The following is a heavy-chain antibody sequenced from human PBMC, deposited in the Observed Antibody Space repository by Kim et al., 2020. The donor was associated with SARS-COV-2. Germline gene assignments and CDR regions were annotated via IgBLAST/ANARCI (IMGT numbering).Heavy chain of an antibody. CDR2: IYHSGST. D-gene: IGHD3-22*01. Sequence: SETLSLTCAVSGGSISSSNWWSWVRQPPGKGLEWFGEIYHSGSTNYNPSLKSRVTISVDKSKNQFSLKLSSVTAADTAVYYCARDQMAGDSSGYSHDYYHGMDVWGQGTTVTVSS. V-gene: IGHV4-4*02. CDR1: GGSISSSNW. CDR3: ARDQMAGDSSGYSHDYYHGMDV. J-gene: IGHJ6*02.